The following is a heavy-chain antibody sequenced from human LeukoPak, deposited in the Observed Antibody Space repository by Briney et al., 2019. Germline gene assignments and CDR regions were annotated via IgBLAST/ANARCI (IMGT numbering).Heavy chain of an antibody. J-gene: IGHJ4*02. CDR3: ASYDILTGYHSPFDY. Sequence: GGSLRLSCAASGFTFSSYGMHWVRQAPGKGLEWVAVISYDGKNMYYADSVKGRFTISRDNSQDTLYLQMNSLRVEDTGVYYCASYDILTGYHSPFDYWGQGSLVTVSS. CDR2: ISYDGKNM. CDR1: GFTFSSYG. V-gene: IGHV3-30*03. D-gene: IGHD3-9*01.